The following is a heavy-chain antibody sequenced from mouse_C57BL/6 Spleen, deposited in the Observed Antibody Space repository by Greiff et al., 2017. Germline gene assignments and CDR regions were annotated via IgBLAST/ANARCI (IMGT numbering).Heavy chain of an antibody. CDR3: ARIDGYDVGDARDY. D-gene: IGHD2-2*01. CDR1: GYTFTSYW. V-gene: IGHV1-50*01. CDR2: IDPSDSYT. Sequence: QVQLQQSGAELVKPGASVKLSCKASGYTFTSYWMQWVKQRPGQGLEWIGEIDPSDSYTNYNQKFKGKATLTVATSSSTAYMQLSSLTSEDSAVYYCARIDGYDVGDARDYGGQGTSVTVSA. J-gene: IGHJ4*01.